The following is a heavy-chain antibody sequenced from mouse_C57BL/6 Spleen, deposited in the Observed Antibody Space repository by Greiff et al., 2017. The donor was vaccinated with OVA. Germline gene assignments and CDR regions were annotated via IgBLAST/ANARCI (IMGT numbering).Heavy chain of an antibody. CDR1: GYTFTSYW. V-gene: IGHV1-53*01. CDR3: ARWSTDYWGNY. J-gene: IGHJ2*01. Sequence: QVQLQQPGTELVKPGASVKLSCKASGYTFTSYWMHWVKQRPGQGLEWIGNINPSNGGTNYNQKFKGKATLTVNKSSSTAYMELRSLTSEDSAVYYCARWSTDYWGNYWGQGTTLTVFS. D-gene: IGHD2-13*01. CDR2: INPSNGGT.